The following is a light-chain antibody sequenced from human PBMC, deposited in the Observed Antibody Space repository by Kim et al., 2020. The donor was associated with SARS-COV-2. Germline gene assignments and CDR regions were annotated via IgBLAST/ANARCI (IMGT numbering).Light chain of an antibody. CDR2: QDS. Sequence: SVSPGQTASITCSGDKLGDKYACWYQQKPGQSPVLIIYQDSKRPSGIPERFSGSNSGNTATLTISGTQAMDEADYYCQAWDSSTGVFGTGTKVTVL. CDR1: KLGDKY. CDR3: QAWDSSTGV. V-gene: IGLV3-1*01. J-gene: IGLJ1*01.